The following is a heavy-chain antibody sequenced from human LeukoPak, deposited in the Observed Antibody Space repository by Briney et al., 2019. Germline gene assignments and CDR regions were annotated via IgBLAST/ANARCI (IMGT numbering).Heavy chain of an antibody. J-gene: IGHJ4*02. Sequence: PGGSPRLSCAASGFAFSTYAMSWVRQAPGKGLQWVSAISGGGTSTYYADSVRGRFTISRDNSKNTLYLQMNSLRAEDTAVYYCAKQIYYTSRNQRETSDYWGQGTLVTVSS. D-gene: IGHD3-10*01. CDR2: ISGGGTST. CDR3: AKQIYYTSRNQRETSDY. V-gene: IGHV3-23*01. CDR1: GFAFSTYA.